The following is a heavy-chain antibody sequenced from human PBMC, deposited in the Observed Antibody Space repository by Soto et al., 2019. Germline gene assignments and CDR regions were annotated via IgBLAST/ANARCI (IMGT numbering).Heavy chain of an antibody. CDR2: IWYDGSNK. D-gene: IGHD5-12*01. V-gene: IGHV3-33*01. CDR1: GFTFSSYG. CDR3: ARDRAGGYEPTPGY. Sequence: SGGSLRLSCAASGFTFSSYGMHWVRQAPGKGLEWVAVIWYDGSNKYYADSVKGRFTISRDNSKNTLYLQMNSLRAEDTAVYYCARDRAGGYEPTPGYWGQGTLVTVSS. J-gene: IGHJ4*02.